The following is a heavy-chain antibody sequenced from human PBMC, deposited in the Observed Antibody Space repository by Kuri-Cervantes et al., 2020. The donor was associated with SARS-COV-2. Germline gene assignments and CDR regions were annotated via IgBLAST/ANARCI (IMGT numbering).Heavy chain of an antibody. J-gene: IGHJ2*01. D-gene: IGHD3-3*01. Sequence: ASVKVSCKASGYTFTGYYMHWVRQAPGQGLEWMGWINPNSGGTNYAQKFQGRVTMTRDTSISTAYMELSRPRSDDTAVYYCARALNDFWSGYYSSWYFDLWGRGTLVTVSS. CDR2: INPNSGGT. V-gene: IGHV1-2*02. CDR1: GYTFTGYY. CDR3: ARALNDFWSGYYSSWYFDL.